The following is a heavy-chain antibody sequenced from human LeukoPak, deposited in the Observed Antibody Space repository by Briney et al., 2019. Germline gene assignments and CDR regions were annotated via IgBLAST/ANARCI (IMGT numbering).Heavy chain of an antibody. V-gene: IGHV1-8*03. CDR3: ARELLWFGESNSDY. D-gene: IGHD3-10*01. CDR2: MNPNSGNT. J-gene: IGHJ4*02. CDR1: GYTFTSYD. Sequence: PGASVKASCKASGYTFTSYDINWVRQATGQGLEWMGWMNPNSGNTGYAQKFQGRVTITRNTSISTAYMELSSLRSEDKAVYYCARELLWFGESNSDYWGQGTLVTVSS.